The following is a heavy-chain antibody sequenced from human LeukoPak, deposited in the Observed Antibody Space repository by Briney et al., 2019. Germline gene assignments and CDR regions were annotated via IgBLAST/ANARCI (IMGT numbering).Heavy chain of an antibody. CDR1: GGSISSYY. CDR2: IYYSGST. CDR3: ARVVVTTDYYYYYMDV. Sequence: SETLSLTCTVSGGSISSYYWSWIRQPPGKGLEWIGYIYYSGSTNYNPSLKSRVTISVDTSKNQFSLKLSSVTAADTAVYYCARVVVTTDYYYYYMDVWGKGTTVTISS. J-gene: IGHJ6*03. V-gene: IGHV4-59*01. D-gene: IGHD5-12*01.